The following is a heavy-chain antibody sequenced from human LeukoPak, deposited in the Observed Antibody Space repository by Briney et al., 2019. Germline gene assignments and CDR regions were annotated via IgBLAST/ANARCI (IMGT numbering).Heavy chain of an antibody. D-gene: IGHD1-14*01. CDR2: IWNDGSNT. CDR3: ARDVSGHNWFDP. J-gene: IGHJ5*02. CDR1: GFTFSSYG. V-gene: IGHV3-33*08. Sequence: GGSLRLSCAASGFTFSSYGMHWVRQAPGKGLEWVAVIWNDGSNTYYADSVKGRFTISRDNSKNTLYLQMNSLRAEDTALYYCARDVSGHNWFDPWGQGTLVTASS.